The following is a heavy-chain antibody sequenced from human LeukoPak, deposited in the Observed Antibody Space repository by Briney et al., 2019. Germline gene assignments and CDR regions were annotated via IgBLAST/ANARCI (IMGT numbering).Heavy chain of an antibody. Sequence: GGSLRLSCAASGLTFSSYWMHWVRQAPGKGLVWVSRINPDGSGTTYADSVKGRFTISRDNAKNTLYLQMSSLRAEDTAVYFCARVSGDTRGIPFDYWGQGTLVTVYS. D-gene: IGHD2-2*01. CDR1: GLTFSSYW. CDR2: INPDGSGT. CDR3: ARVSGDTRGIPFDY. V-gene: IGHV3-74*01. J-gene: IGHJ4*02.